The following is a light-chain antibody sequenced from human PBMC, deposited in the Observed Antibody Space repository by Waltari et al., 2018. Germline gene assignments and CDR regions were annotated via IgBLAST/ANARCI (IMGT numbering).Light chain of an antibody. J-gene: IGKJ1*01. CDR2: AAS. CDR3: QQSYSSPRT. CDR1: QSISTY. V-gene: IGKV1-39*01. Sequence: DIQMTQSPSSLSASVGDRVTIACRASQSISTYLNWYRQKPGKAPMLLIYAASSLQSGVPSRFRGSGSGTDFTLTISNLQPEDFGTYYCQQSYSSPRTFGQGTKVEIK.